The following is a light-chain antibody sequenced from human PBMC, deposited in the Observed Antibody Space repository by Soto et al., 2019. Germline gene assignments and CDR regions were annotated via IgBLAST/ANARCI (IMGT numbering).Light chain of an antibody. J-gene: IGKJ4*01. Sequence: DIQLTQSPSVLSASVGDTVTITCRASQALSNYLAWYQQKPGKAPDLLIYSASTLQSGVTSRFIGSGSETEFSLTIRALQPEDFATYYCQQLSRYPLTFGGGTKVDIK. CDR1: QALSNY. CDR3: QQLSRYPLT. CDR2: SAS. V-gene: IGKV1-9*01.